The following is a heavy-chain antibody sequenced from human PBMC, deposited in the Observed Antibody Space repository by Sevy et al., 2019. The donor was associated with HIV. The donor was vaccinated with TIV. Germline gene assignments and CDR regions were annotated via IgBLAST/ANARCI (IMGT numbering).Heavy chain of an antibody. J-gene: IGHJ4*02. CDR2: IYYSGST. CDR1: GGSISSGGYY. Sequence: SETLSLTCTVSGGSISSGGYYWSWIRQHPGKGLEWIGYIYYSGSTYYNPSLKSRVTISVDTSKNQFSLKLGSVTAADTAVYYCARGYCSGGSCYNDAGFDYWGQGTLVTVSS. V-gene: IGHV4-31*03. D-gene: IGHD2-15*01. CDR3: ARGYCSGGSCYNDAGFDY.